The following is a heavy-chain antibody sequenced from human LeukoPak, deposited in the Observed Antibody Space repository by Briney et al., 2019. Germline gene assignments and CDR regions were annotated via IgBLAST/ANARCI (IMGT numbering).Heavy chain of an antibody. Sequence: PSETLSLTCAVYGGSFSGYYWSWIRQPPGKGLEWIGEINHTGSTNYNPSFKSRVTISVDTSKNQFSLKLSSVTAADTAVYYCARSRSCIDYWGQGTLVTVSS. D-gene: IGHD2-2*01. CDR3: ARSRSCIDY. J-gene: IGHJ4*02. CDR2: INHTGST. V-gene: IGHV4-34*01. CDR1: GGSFSGYY.